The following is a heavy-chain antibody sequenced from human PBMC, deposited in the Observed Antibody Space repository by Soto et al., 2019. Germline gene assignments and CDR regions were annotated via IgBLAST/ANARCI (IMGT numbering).Heavy chain of an antibody. CDR1: GYTFTGYY. J-gene: IGHJ4*02. D-gene: IGHD3-10*01. V-gene: IGHV1-46*01. CDR2: INPSGGST. Sequence: QEQLVQSGAEVKKPGASVKVSCKASGYTFTGYYMHWLRQAPGQGLEWMGIINPSGGSTSYAQKFQGRVTMTRDTSTSTVYMELSSLRSEDSAVYYCARVKMGRFGEPNYYFDYWGQGTLVTVSS. CDR3: ARVKMGRFGEPNYYFDY.